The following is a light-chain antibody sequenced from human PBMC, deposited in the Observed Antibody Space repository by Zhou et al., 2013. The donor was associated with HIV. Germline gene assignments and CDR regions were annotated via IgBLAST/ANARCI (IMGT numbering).Light chain of an antibody. CDR3: QQSDSTLVFT. Sequence: EIRMTQSPSTLSASVGDRVTLTCRASQDIYKWLAWYQQRPGTAPRLLIYKATTLETGVPSRFSGSGSGTEFTLTISSLQPEDFATYYCQQSDSTLVFTFGPGTKVDI. CDR2: KAT. CDR1: QDIYKW. J-gene: IGKJ3*01. V-gene: IGKV1-5*03.